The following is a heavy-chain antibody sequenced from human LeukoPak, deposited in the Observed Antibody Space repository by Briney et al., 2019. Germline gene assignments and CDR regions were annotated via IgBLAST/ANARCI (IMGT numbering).Heavy chain of an antibody. V-gene: IGHV4-39*07. CDR1: GGSISSSSYY. CDR2: IYYSGST. Sequence: PSETLSLTCTVSGGSISSSSYYWGWIRQPPGKGLEWIGSIYYSGSTYYNPSLKSRVTMSVDTSKNQFSLNLRSVTAADTAVYYCARGPPPDFDCWGQGTLVTVSS. J-gene: IGHJ4*02. CDR3: ARGPPPDFDC.